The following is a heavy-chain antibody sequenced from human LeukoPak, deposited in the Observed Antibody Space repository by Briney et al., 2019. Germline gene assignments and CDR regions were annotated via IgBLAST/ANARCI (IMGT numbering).Heavy chain of an antibody. J-gene: IGHJ3*02. Sequence: GGSLRLSCGASGFTFSSYAMSGVRQAPGKGLEWVSAISGSGDDTYYADSVKGRYTTSRDISKNTLYLQMNSLRAEDTAVYYCAKARKEVVTYDAFDIWGQGTMVTVSS. D-gene: IGHD3-22*01. CDR3: AKARKEVVTYDAFDI. CDR1: GFTFSSYA. CDR2: ISGSGDDT. V-gene: IGHV3-23*01.